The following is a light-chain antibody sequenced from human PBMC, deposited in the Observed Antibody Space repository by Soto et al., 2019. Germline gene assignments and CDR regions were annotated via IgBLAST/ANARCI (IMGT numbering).Light chain of an antibody. J-gene: IGKJ3*01. CDR1: QSVGSTY. Sequence: EIVLTQSPGTLSLSPGERATLSCRASQSVGSTYLAWYQQKPGQAPKLLIYGVSSRATGIPDRFSGSGSGTDFTLTISRLEPEAFAVYYCQQYGTSPLTFGPGTKVDL. V-gene: IGKV3-20*01. CDR3: QQYGTSPLT. CDR2: GVS.